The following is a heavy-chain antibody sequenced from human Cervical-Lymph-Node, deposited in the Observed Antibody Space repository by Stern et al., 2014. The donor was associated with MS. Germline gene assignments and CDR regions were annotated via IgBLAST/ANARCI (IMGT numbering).Heavy chain of an antibody. D-gene: IGHD6-19*01. V-gene: IGHV3-9*01. CDR3: VTRGSDWTFKY. J-gene: IGHJ4*02. CDR1: GITFIAFY. Sequence: EVQLVESGGDLVQPGGSLELSCAALGITFIAFYLHWVRPAPGKGLGWVSGIDWNSGTRIYVDSVKGRFTISRDNGRNSLYLEMNSLRIEDTALYFCVTRGSDWTFKYWGQGTLVTVSS. CDR2: IDWNSGTR.